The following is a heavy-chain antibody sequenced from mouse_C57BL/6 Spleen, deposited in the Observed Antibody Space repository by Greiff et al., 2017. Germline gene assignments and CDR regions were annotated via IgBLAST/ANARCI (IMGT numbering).Heavy chain of an antibody. Sequence: EVQLQESGGGLVQPGGSLSLSCAASGFTFTDYYMSWVRQPPGKALEWLGFIRNKANGYTTEYSASVKGRFTISRDNSQSILYLQMNAMRAEDSATYNCARGLLLRPVFDYWGQGTTLTVSS. CDR3: ARGLLLRPVFDY. CDR1: GFTFTDYY. CDR2: IRNKANGYTT. J-gene: IGHJ2*01. V-gene: IGHV7-3*01. D-gene: IGHD1-1*01.